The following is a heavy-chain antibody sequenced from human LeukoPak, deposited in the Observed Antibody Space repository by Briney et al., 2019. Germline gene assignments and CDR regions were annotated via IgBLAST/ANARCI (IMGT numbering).Heavy chain of an antibody. CDR2: INSRGTYI. Sequence: GGSLRLSCAASGFSFSSYSMNWVRQAPGKGLEWVSSINSRGTYIYYADSLKGRFTISRDNAENSLHLQMNSLRAEDTAEYYRARVGYNWNDVYFFDYWGQGTLVTVSS. J-gene: IGHJ4*02. D-gene: IGHD1-1*01. V-gene: IGHV3-21*01. CDR1: GFSFSSYS. CDR3: ARVGYNWNDVYFFDY.